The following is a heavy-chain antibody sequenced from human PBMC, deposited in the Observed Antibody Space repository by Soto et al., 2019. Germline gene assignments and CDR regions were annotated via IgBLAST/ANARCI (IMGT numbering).Heavy chain of an antibody. J-gene: IGHJ5*02. Sequence: QVQLVQSGAEVKKPGASVKVSCKASGYTFTSYYMNWVRQAPGQGLGWLGIINPSGGYTTYAQRYLGRVTMTSDTSTRTGHMELGSLTSEDTAVYYCARGGGIVVVTAPYDPWGQGTLVTVSS. V-gene: IGHV1-46*03. CDR2: INPSGGYT. CDR1: GYTFTSYY. CDR3: ARGGGIVVVTAPYDP. D-gene: IGHD2-21*02.